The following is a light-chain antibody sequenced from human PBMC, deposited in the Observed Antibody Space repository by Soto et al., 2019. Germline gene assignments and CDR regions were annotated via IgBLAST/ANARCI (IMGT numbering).Light chain of an antibody. CDR1: QTVSSS. V-gene: IGKV3-11*01. CDR2: EAS. Sequence: EIVLTQSPATLSLSPGERATLSCRASQTVSSSLAWYQQKPGQAPRVLIYEASNRATGIPARFSGSGSGADFTLTIDSLQPEDFATYYCQQVKSYPRTFGGGTKVDIK. J-gene: IGKJ4*01. CDR3: QQVKSYPRT.